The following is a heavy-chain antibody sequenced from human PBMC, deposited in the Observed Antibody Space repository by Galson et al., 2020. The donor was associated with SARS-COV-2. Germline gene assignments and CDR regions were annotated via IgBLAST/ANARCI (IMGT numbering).Heavy chain of an antibody. V-gene: IGHV3-30*18. Sequence: GESLRLSCAASGFTFSSYGIHWVRQAPGKGLEWVAVISYDGSNKYYADSVKGRFTISRDNSKNTLYLQMNSLRAEDTAVYYCAKDLGFGELPVDIGGQGTMVTVSS. D-gene: IGHD3-10*01. J-gene: IGHJ3*02. CDR2: ISYDGSNK. CDR1: GFTFSSYG. CDR3: AKDLGFGELPVDI.